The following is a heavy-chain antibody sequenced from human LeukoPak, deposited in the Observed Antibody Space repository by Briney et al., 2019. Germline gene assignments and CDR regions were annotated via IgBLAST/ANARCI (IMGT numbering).Heavy chain of an antibody. V-gene: IGHV4-38-2*02. CDR3: ARDFPYDFWSGYDRWFDP. J-gene: IGHJ5*02. D-gene: IGHD3-3*01. CDR2: IYHSGST. Sequence: PSETLSLTCAVSGYSISSGYYWGWIRQPPGKGLEWIGSIYHSGSTYYNPSLKSRVTISVDTSKNQFSLKLSSVTAADTAVYCCARDFPYDFWSGYDRWFDPWGQGTLVTVSS. CDR1: GYSISSGYY.